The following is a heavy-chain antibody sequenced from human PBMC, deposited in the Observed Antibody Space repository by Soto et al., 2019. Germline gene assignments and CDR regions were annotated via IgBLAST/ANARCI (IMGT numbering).Heavy chain of an antibody. CDR1: GYSFTGYY. V-gene: IGHV1-2*04. Sequence: ASVKVSCKASGYSFTGYYMQWVRQAPGQGLEWMGWINPNSGGTNYAQKFQGWVTMTRDTSISTAYMELSRLRSDDTAVYYCARGTYYVFSGGYSYGLTGLLPMAVWG. D-gene: IGHD3-3*01. CDR3: ARGTYYVFSGGYSYGLTGLLPMAV. J-gene: IGHJ6*01. CDR2: INPNSGGT.